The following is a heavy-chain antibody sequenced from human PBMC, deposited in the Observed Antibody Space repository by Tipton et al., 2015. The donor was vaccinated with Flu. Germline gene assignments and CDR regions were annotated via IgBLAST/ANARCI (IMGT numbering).Heavy chain of an antibody. D-gene: IGHD3-3*01. V-gene: IGHV3-21*01. CDR1: GFTFSSYS. Sequence: SLRLSCAASGFTFSSYSMNWVRQAPGKGLEWVSSISSSSSYIYYADSVKGRFTISRDNAKNSLYLQMNSLRAEDTAVYYCARDFYDFWSGAVNDAFDIWGQGTMVTVSS. J-gene: IGHJ3*02. CDR2: ISSSSSYI. CDR3: ARDFYDFWSGAVNDAFDI.